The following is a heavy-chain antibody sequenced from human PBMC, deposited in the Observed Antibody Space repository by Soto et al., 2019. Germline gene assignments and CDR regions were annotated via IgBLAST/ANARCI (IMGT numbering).Heavy chain of an antibody. V-gene: IGHV4-34*01. CDR1: GGSLSGYY. CDR3: ARDPHCSRASCPFDY. CDR2: ISHTRNT. D-gene: IGHD2-2*01. J-gene: IGHJ4*02. Sequence: SETLSLTCAVYGGSLSGYYWSWIRQPPGKGLEWIGEISHTRNTKYNPSLESRVTISVDKSKNQLSLSLRSVTAADTAVYYCARDPHCSRASCPFDYWGQGTLVTVSS.